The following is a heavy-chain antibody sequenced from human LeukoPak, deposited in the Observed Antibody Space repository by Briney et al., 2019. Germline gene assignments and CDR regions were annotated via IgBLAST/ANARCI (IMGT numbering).Heavy chain of an antibody. CDR1: GGSISSYY. Sequence: PSETLSLTCTVSGGSISSYYWTWIRQPPGKGLEWIGYIYYSGSTNYNPSLKSRVTISVDTSKNQISLKLSSVTAADTAVYYCARQRFGSSLDYWGQGTLVTVSS. J-gene: IGHJ4*02. CDR3: ARQRFGSSLDY. CDR2: IYYSGST. V-gene: IGHV4-59*08. D-gene: IGHD6-13*01.